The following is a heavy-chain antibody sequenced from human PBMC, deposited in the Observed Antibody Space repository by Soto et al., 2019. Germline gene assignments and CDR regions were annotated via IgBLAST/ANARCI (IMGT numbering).Heavy chain of an antibody. V-gene: IGHV1-69*13. CDR3: ARGRGLYNSGRSQLDS. J-gene: IGHJ4*02. Sequence: SVKVSCKASGDSFSEYTVNWVRQAPRQGLEWVGGVIPRFGTTNFAPTLQGRVTITADQSMNTVYMELSSLRSEDTALYYCARGRGLYNSGRSQLDSWGQGTLVTSPQ. CDR2: VIPRFGTT. CDR1: GDSFSEYT. D-gene: IGHD1-1*01.